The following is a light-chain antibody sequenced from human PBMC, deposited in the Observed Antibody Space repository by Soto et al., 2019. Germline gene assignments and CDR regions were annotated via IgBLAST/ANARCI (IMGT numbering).Light chain of an antibody. V-gene: IGLV2-23*01. J-gene: IGLJ1*01. Sequence: QSALTQPASVSGSPGQSITISWTGTSSDVGSYGFVSWYQNHPGKAPKLIIYEDNKRPPGVSHRFSGSRSGNTASLTISGLQAEDEADYYCCSYAGGSTFYVFGTGTKLTVL. CDR3: CSYAGGSTFYV. CDR1: SSDVGSYGF. CDR2: EDN.